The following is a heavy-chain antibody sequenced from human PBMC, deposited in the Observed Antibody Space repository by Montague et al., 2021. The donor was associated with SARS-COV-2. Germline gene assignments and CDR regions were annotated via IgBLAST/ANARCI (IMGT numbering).Heavy chain of an antibody. J-gene: IGHJ4*02. D-gene: IGHD3-16*01. CDR1: GGSISRYF. Sequence: SETLSLTCTVSGGSISRYFWNWIRQPPGKGLEWMGYVHDIESSIYNPSLQSRITILLDTPKNQFSLRPNAVTAADTAVYYCARVTLGGRDGRTRQYDGLDSWGQGILVTVSS. CDR3: ARVTLGGRDGRTRQYDGLDS. V-gene: IGHV4-59*01. CDR2: VHDIESS.